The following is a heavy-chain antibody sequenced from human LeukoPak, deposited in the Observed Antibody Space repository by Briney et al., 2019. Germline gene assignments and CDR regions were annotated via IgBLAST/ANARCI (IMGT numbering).Heavy chain of an antibody. D-gene: IGHD2-15*01. V-gene: IGHV1-46*01. CDR2: INPSGGST. CDR3: ARSQIVVVVAATQKPKNWFDP. J-gene: IGHJ5*02. CDR1: GYTFTSYY. Sequence: ASVKVSCKASGYTFTSYYMHWVRQAPGQGLEWMGIINPSGGSTSYAQKFQGRATMTRDTSTSTVYMELSSLRSEDTAVYYCARSQIVVVVAATQKPKNWFDPWGQGTLVTVSS.